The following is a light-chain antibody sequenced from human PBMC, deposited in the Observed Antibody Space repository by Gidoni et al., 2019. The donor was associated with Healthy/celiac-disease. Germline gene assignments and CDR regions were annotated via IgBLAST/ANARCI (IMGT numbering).Light chain of an antibody. CDR1: QSISSY. Sequence: DIQRTQSPSSLSASVGDRVTITCRASQSISSYLNWYQQKPGKAPKLQIYAASSLQSGVPSRFSGSGSGTDFTLTISSLQPEDFATYYCQQSYSTPWTFGQGTKVEIK. CDR2: AAS. CDR3: QQSYSTPWT. V-gene: IGKV1-39*01. J-gene: IGKJ1*01.